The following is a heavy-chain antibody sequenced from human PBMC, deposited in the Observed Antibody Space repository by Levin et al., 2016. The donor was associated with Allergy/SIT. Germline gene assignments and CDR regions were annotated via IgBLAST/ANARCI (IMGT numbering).Heavy chain of an antibody. CDR2: IYGRTGYT. J-gene: IGHJ6*03. Sequence: GESLKISCAASGFASSDFYMSWVRQSPGKGLEWISHIYGRTGYTNYADSVKGRFTISRDDAKNSLYLQMNTLRVEDTAVYYCVRGYQGDYLPNPYYYYHMDVWGKGTTVTVSS. V-gene: IGHV3-11*06. CDR1: GFASSDFY. CDR3: VRGYQGDYLPNPYYYYHMDV. D-gene: IGHD4/OR15-4a*01.